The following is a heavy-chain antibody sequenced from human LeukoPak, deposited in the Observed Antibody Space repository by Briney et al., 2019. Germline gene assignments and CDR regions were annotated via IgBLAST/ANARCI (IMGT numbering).Heavy chain of an antibody. Sequence: ASVKVSCKASGYTFTGYYMHWVRQAPGQGLEWMGWINPNSGGTNYAQKFQGRVTMTRDTSISTAYMELSRLRSDDTAVYYCARGSSIAARPRGYFDYWGQGTLVTVSS. CDR3: ARGSSIAARPRGYFDY. V-gene: IGHV1-2*02. J-gene: IGHJ4*02. CDR1: GYTFTGYY. D-gene: IGHD6-6*01. CDR2: INPNSGGT.